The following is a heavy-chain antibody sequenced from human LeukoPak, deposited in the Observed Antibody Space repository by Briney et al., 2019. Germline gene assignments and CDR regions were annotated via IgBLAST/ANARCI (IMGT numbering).Heavy chain of an antibody. Sequence: GGSLRLSSAASGFTFSNAWMSWVRQAPGKGLEWVGRIKSKTDGGTTDYAAPVKGRFTISRDDSKNTLYLQMNSLKTEDTAVYYCTTPYSSGRYYFDHWGQGTLVTVSS. CDR3: TTPYSSGRYYFDH. CDR2: IKSKTDGGTT. J-gene: IGHJ4*02. V-gene: IGHV3-15*01. CDR1: GFTFSNAW. D-gene: IGHD6-19*01.